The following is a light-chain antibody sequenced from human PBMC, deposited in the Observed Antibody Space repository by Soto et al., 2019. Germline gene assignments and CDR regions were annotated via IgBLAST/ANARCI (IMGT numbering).Light chain of an antibody. CDR1: QSISNN. CDR3: QQYDDWPLT. V-gene: IGKV3D-15*01. Sequence: EIVMTQSPATLSVSPGERATLSCRASQSISNNLAWYQQKPGQSPRLLIYDSSTRATDIPARFSGSGSGTEFTLTISSLQSEDFALYYCQQYDDWPLTFGGGTKVEIK. CDR2: DSS. J-gene: IGKJ4*01.